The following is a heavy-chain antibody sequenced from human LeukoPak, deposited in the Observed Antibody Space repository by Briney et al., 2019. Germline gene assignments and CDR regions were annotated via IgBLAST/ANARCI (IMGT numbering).Heavy chain of an antibody. Sequence: ASVKVSCKASGYTFTGYYMHWVRQAPGQGLEWMGWINPNSGGTNYAQKFQGKVTMTRDTSISTAYMELSRLRSDDTAVYYCARGSWDIVVVPAATAFDYWGQGTLVTVSS. CDR1: GYTFTGYY. CDR3: ARGSWDIVVVPAATAFDY. CDR2: INPNSGGT. V-gene: IGHV1-2*02. J-gene: IGHJ4*02. D-gene: IGHD2-2*01.